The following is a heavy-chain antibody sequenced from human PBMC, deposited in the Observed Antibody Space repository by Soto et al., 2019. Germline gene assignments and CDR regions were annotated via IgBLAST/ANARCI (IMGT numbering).Heavy chain of an antibody. CDR3: ARDHLGIAAGDFDL. D-gene: IGHD6-19*01. CDR1: GFTFSDYA. V-gene: IGHV3-21*01. CDR2: IAGSSGRPDI. J-gene: IGHJ4*02. Sequence: GGSLRLSCAASGFTFSDYAMNWVRQAPGKGLEWVSFIAGSSGRPDIFYADSVRGRFTISRDDAKKSLFLQMNSLRADDTAVYYCARDHLGIAAGDFDLWGQGTLVTVSS.